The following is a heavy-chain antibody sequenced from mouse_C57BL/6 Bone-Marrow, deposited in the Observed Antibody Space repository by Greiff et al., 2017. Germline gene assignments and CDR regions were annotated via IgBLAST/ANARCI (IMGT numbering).Heavy chain of an antibody. V-gene: IGHV8-8*01. Sequence: QVTLKESGPGILQPSQTLSLTCSFSGFSLSTFGMGVGRIRQPSGKGLEWLAHIWWDDDKYYNPALKSRLTISKDTSKNQVFLKIANVDTADTATYYCARRYYDYDVRYFDVWGTGTTVTVSS. D-gene: IGHD2-4*01. J-gene: IGHJ1*03. CDR2: IWWDDDK. CDR1: GFSLSTFGMG. CDR3: ARRYYDYDVRYFDV.